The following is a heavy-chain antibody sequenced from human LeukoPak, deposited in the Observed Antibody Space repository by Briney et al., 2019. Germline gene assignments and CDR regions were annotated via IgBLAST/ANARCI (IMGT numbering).Heavy chain of an antibody. CDR3: ASPMWDTAIHDY. D-gene: IGHD5-18*01. V-gene: IGHV3-74*01. CDR2: INSDGSIT. CDR1: GFTFSSHW. J-gene: IGHJ4*02. Sequence: GGSLRLSCAASGFTFSSHWMHWVRHAPGKGLVWVSRINSDGSITSYADSVKGRFTISRDNAKDTLYLQMNSLRAEDAAVYYCASPMWDTAIHDYWGQGTLVTVSS.